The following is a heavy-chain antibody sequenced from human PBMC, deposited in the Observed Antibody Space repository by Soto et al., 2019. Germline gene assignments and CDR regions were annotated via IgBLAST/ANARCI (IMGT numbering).Heavy chain of an antibody. Sequence: EVQLLESGGGLVQPGGSLRLSCAASGFTFSSYAMWWVRQAPGKGLECVSAISGGGETTYYADSVKGRFTISRDNSKNTLYLLMNSLRADDTAVYYCAFNSGSGSYYFDYWGQGTLVTVSS. CDR3: AFNSGSGSYYFDY. CDR1: GFTFSSYA. CDR2: ISGGGETT. V-gene: IGHV3-23*01. J-gene: IGHJ4*02. D-gene: IGHD3-10*01.